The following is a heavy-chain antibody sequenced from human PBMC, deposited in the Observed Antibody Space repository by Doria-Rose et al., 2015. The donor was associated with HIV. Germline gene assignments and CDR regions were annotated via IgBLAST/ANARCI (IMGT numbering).Heavy chain of an antibody. CDR1: GVSLSSPGMG. D-gene: IGHD6-13*01. CDR3: ARIKSSRWYHKYYFDF. CDR2: IFSDDER. V-gene: IGHV2-26*01. Sequence: SGPVLVKPTETLTLTCTVSGVSLSSPGMGVSWIRQPPGKALEWLANIFSDDERSYKTSLKSRLTISSATSKSQVVLTMTDMDPVDTTTYYCARIKSSRWYHKYYFDFWGQGTLAIVSA. J-gene: IGHJ4*02.